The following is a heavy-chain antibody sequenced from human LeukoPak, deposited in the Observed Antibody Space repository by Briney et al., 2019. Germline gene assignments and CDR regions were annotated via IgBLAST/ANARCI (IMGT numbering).Heavy chain of an antibody. Sequence: SETLSLTCTVSGDPISGYYWSWIRQPAGKGLEWIGRIYTSGITNYNPSLKSRVTMSVDTSKNQFSLKLSSVTAADTAIYYCARQDRTTVTTFDYWGQGTLVTVSS. J-gene: IGHJ4*02. V-gene: IGHV4-4*07. D-gene: IGHD4-17*01. CDR2: IYTSGIT. CDR3: ARQDRTTVTTFDY. CDR1: GDPISGYY.